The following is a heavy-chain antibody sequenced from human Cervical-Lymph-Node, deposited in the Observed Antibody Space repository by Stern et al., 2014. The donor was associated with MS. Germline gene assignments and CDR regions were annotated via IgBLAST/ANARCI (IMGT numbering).Heavy chain of an antibody. CDR3: VRRRDSSGYDTFDI. D-gene: IGHD3-22*01. CDR1: GYRFSSFW. Sequence: EVQLVQSGAEVKKPGESLKISCKTSGYRFSSFWIGWVRQMPGKGLEWMGIIYPGDSDTTYSPSFQGQVTISADESISTAYLQWSSLKASDTAMYYCVRRRDSSGYDTFDIWGQGTMLTVSS. CDR2: IYPGDSDT. V-gene: IGHV5-51*01. J-gene: IGHJ3*02.